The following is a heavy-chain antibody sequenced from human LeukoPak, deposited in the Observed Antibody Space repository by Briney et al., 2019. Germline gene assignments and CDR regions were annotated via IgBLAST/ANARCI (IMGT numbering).Heavy chain of an antibody. V-gene: IGHV3-48*01. Sequence: GGSLRLSCAASGFTFSTYSMNWVRQAPGKGLELVSYISSTSGTIYYADSVKGRFTISRDNAKSSLYLQMNSLRAEDTAVYYCASGYRSAGSCHNFDYWGQGTLVTVSS. CDR1: GFTFSTYS. CDR2: ISSTSGTI. CDR3: ASGYRSAGSCHNFDY. J-gene: IGHJ4*02. D-gene: IGHD2-15*01.